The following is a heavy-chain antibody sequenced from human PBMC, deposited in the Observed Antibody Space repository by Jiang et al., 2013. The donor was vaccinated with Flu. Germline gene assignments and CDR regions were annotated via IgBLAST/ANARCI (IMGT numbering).Heavy chain of an antibody. CDR2: VRSDNGDT. Sequence: SGAEVKKPGASVKVSCKASGDAFTNYAMHWVRQAPGQSLEWMGWVRSDNGDTKYPQKFQGRVTITRDTSASTAYMELRSLRSEDTAVYYCARDIEVTGGWYWYFGLWGRGTLVTVSS. CDR3: ARDIEVTGGWYWYFGL. V-gene: IGHV1-3*01. D-gene: IGHD6-19*01. J-gene: IGHJ2*01. CDR1: GDAFTNYA.